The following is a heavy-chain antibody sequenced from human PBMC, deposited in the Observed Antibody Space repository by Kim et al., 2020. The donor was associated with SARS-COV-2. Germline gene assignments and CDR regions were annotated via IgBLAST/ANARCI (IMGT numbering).Heavy chain of an antibody. CDR1: GFTFSSYS. J-gene: IGHJ6*02. D-gene: IGHD2-21*02. CDR3: ARDGNDYYSEPGGKGRSRYYYGMDV. CDR2: ISSSSSYI. Sequence: LSLPCAASGFTFSSYSMNWVRQAPGKGLEWVSSISSSSSYIYYADSVKGRFTISRDNAKNSLYLQMNSLRAEDTAVYYCARDGNDYYSEPGGKGRSRYYYGMDVWGQGTTVTVSS. V-gene: IGHV3-21*01.